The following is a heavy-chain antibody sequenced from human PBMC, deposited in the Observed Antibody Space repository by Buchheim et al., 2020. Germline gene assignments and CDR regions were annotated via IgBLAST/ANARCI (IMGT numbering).Heavy chain of an antibody. CDR1: GGSFSGYY. V-gene: IGHV4-34*01. CDR2: INHSGST. J-gene: IGHJ6*02. D-gene: IGHD2-15*01. Sequence: QVQLQQWGAGLLKPSETLSLTCAVSGGSFSGYYWSWIRQPPGKGLEWIGEINHSGSTNYNPSLKSRVTISVDTSKNRFSLKLSSVTAADTAVYYCARWRGAIVAYYYYYYGMDVWGQGTT. CDR3: ARWRGAIVAYYYYYYGMDV.